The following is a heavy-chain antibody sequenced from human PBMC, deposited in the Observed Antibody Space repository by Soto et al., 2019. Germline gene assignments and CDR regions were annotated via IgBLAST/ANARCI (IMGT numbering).Heavy chain of an antibody. D-gene: IGHD1-26*01. V-gene: IGHV3-30-3*01. J-gene: IGHJ3*02. Sequence: QEQLVESGGGVVQPGRSLRLSCVASGFPFSEYAMHWVRQGPGKGLEWVAVISYDDGNVRYYADSVQGRFTGSRDNSKNTLFLQMDSLRSEDTAVYYCARDQGGASFPHDGFDMWGQGTVVTVSS. CDR2: ISYDDGNVR. CDR3: ARDQGGASFPHDGFDM. CDR1: GFPFSEYA.